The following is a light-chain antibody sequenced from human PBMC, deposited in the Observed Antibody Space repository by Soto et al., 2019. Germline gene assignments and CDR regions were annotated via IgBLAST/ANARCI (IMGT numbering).Light chain of an antibody. CDR1: SSNIGSNY. CDR2: RNN. V-gene: IGLV1-47*01. J-gene: IGLJ2*01. CDR3: AAWDDTSVV. Sequence: QSVLTQPPSASGTPGQRVTISCSGSSSNIGSNYVYWYQQLPGTAPKLLNYRNNQRPSGVPDRFSGSKSGTSASLAISGLRSEDEADYDCAAWDDTSVVFGGGTKLTVL.